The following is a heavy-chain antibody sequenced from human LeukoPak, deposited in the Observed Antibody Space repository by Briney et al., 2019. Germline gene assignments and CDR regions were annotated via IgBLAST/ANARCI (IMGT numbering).Heavy chain of an antibody. Sequence: GGSLRLSCAASGFTFSSYSMNWVRQAPGKGLEWVSYISSSSSTIYYADSVKGRFTISRDNAKNSLYLQMNSLRAEDTAVYYCARAGYYYDSSGYYYYYYYMDVWGKGTTATVSS. CDR3: ARAGYYYDSSGYYYYYYYMDV. J-gene: IGHJ6*03. V-gene: IGHV3-48*01. CDR2: ISSSSSTI. CDR1: GFTFSSYS. D-gene: IGHD3-22*01.